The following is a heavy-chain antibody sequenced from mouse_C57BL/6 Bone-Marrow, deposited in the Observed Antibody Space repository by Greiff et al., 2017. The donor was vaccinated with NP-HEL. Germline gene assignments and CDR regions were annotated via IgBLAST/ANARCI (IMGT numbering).Heavy chain of an antibody. J-gene: IGHJ3*01. CDR2: IHPNSGST. CDR1: GYTFTSYW. V-gene: IGHV1-64*01. D-gene: IGHD2-3*01. CDR3: ARWLLRGWFAY. Sequence: VQLQQPGAELVKPGASVKLSCKASGYTFTSYWMHWVKQRPGQGLEWIGMIHPNSGSTNYNEKFKSKATLTVDKSSSTAYMQLSSLTSEDSAVYYCARWLLRGWFAYWGQGTLVTVSA.